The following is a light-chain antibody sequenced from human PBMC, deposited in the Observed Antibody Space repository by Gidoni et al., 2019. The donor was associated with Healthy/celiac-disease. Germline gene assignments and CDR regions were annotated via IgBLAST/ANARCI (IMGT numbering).Light chain of an antibody. J-gene: IGKJ4*01. V-gene: IGKV3-11*01. CDR1: QCLSSY. CDR3: QQRSNWPLLT. Sequence: ELTQSPVTLSLSPGERATLSCRARQCLSSYVAWYQQKPGQAPRLLNYDASNRATGIPARFSGSGSGTDFTLTISSLDADDFAVYYCQQRSNWPLLTFGGGTKVEIK. CDR2: DAS.